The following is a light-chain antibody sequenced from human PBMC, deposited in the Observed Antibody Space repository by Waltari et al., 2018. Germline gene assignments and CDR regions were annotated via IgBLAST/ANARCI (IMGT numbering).Light chain of an antibody. Sequence: DIQMIQSPSTLSASVGDRVTITCRASQSISFSLAWYQQKPGQAPNLLIFKASKLESGVPSRFSGSGSGTEYTLTINNVQPDDVATYYCQQYNTYTGWTFGQGTKVEIK. CDR2: KAS. CDR3: QQYNTYTGWT. J-gene: IGKJ1*01. V-gene: IGKV1-5*03. CDR1: QSISFS.